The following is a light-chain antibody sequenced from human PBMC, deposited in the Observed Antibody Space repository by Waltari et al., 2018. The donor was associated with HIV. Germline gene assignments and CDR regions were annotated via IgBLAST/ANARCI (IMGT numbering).Light chain of an antibody. CDR2: RNN. Sequence: SVLTQPPSASGTPGQRVTISCSGSSSNIGSTDVYWYQQLPGTAPKLLIYRNNQRPSGVPDRFSGSKSGTSASLAISGLRSEDEADYYCAAWDDSLSGWVFGGGTKLTVL. CDR3: AAWDDSLSGWV. J-gene: IGLJ3*02. CDR1: SSNIGSTD. V-gene: IGLV1-47*01.